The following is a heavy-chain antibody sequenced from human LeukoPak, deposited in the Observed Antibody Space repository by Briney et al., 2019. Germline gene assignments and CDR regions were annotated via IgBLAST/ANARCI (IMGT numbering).Heavy chain of an antibody. Sequence: ASVKVSCKASGYTFTSYGISWVRQAPGQGLEWMGWISAYNGNIKYAQKLQGRVTMTTDTSTSIAYMELRSLRSDDTAVFYCARDLGEDTSMIFFDYWGQGTLVTVSS. V-gene: IGHV1-18*01. CDR2: ISAYNGNI. J-gene: IGHJ4*02. CDR3: ARDLGEDTSMIFFDY. D-gene: IGHD3/OR15-3a*01. CDR1: GYTFTSYG.